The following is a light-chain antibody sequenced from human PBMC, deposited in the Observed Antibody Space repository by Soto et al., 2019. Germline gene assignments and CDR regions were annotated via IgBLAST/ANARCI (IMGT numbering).Light chain of an antibody. J-gene: IGLJ2*01. V-gene: IGLV2-14*01. CDR3: SSYTSSSTLV. CDR1: SSDVGGYNY. Sequence: QSVLTQPASVSGSPGQSITISCTGTSSDVGGYNYVSWYQQHPGKAPKLMIYEVSYRPSGVSNRFSASKSGNTASLTISGLQAEDEADYYCSSYTSSSTLVFGGGTKPTVL. CDR2: EVS.